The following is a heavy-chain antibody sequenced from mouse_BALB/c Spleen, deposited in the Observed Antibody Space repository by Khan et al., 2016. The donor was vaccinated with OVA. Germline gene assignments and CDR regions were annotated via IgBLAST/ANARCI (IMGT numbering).Heavy chain of an antibody. J-gene: IGHJ4*01. D-gene: IGHD2-3*01. CDR3: ARDGSRYSYAMDY. Sequence: EVQLQESGPGLVKPSQSLSLTCTVTGYSITSDYAWYWIRQLPGNKLEWMGFISYSGSTNYNPALKSRISITRDTSKNPFFLQLNSVTTEDTATYYCARDGSRYSYAMDYWGQGTSVTVSS. V-gene: IGHV3-2*02. CDR2: ISYSGST. CDR1: GYSITSDYA.